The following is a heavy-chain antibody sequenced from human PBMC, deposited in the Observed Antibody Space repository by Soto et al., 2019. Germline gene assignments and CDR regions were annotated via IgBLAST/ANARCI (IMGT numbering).Heavy chain of an antibody. CDR3: ARGQQLADNWFDP. V-gene: IGHV3-21*01. Sequence: SCAASGFTCSMYSMNWVLQAPVKGLEWVSSISSSSSYIYYADSVKGRFTISRDNAKNSLYLQMNSLRAEDTAVYYCARGQQLADNWFDPWGQGTLVTVSS. CDR1: GFTCSMYS. D-gene: IGHD6-13*01. CDR2: ISSSSSYI. J-gene: IGHJ5*02.